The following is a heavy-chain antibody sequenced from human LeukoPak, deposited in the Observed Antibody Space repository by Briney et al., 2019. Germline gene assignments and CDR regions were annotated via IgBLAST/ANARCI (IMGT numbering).Heavy chain of an antibody. CDR1: GGSISSGGYY. CDR3: ARVVSRINGLREGYFDY. D-gene: IGHD6-13*01. J-gene: IGHJ4*02. V-gene: IGHV4-39*07. Sequence: SETLSLTCTVSGGSISSGGYYWSWIRQPPGQGLEWIGEINHSGSTNYNPSLKSRVTISVDTSKNQFSLKLSSVTAADTAVYYCARVVSRINGLREGYFDYWGQGTLVTVSS. CDR2: INHSGST.